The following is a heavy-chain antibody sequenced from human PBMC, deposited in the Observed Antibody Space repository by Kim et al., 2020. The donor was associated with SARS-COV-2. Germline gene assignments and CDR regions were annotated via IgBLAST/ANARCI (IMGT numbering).Heavy chain of an antibody. CDR2: IKSKTDGGTT. D-gene: IGHD5-12*01. Sequence: GGSLRLSCAASGFTFSNAWMNWVRQAPGKGLEWVGRIKSKTDGGTTDYAAPVKGRFTISRDDSKNMLYLQMNSLKIEDTAVYYCITGYSGYDYESSGGQGTLVTVSS. V-gene: IGHV3-15*01. CDR1: GFTFSNAW. CDR3: ITGYSGYDYESS. J-gene: IGHJ4*02.